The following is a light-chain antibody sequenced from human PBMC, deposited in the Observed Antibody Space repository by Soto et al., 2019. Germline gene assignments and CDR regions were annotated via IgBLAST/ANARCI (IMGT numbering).Light chain of an antibody. CDR1: ERGTSIS. CDR3: HQYGSSPLT. Sequence: IVLTQSPGTLSLSPGERATLSCRARERGTSISLAWDDHKPADAPRLLFYSASNRATGVPDRHRGSGSGTDIALNISTREPQDFPVYYCHQYGSSPLTFGGGTKVDIK. J-gene: IGKJ4*01. CDR2: SAS. V-gene: IGKV3-20*01.